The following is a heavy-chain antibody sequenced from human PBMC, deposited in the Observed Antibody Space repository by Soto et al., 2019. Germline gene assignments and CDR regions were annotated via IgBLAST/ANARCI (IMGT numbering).Heavy chain of an antibody. D-gene: IGHD3-16*01. CDR1: GFTFSSYG. CDR2: IWYDGSNK. V-gene: IGHV3-33*01. J-gene: IGHJ6*02. Sequence: QVQLVESGGGVVQPGRSLRLSCAASGFTFSSYGMHWVRQAPGKGLEWVAVIWYDGSNKYYADSVKGRFTISRDNSKNTLYLQMNSLRAEDTAVYYCARDGYRGLGDYYYYGMDVWGQGTTVTVS. CDR3: ARDGYRGLGDYYYYGMDV.